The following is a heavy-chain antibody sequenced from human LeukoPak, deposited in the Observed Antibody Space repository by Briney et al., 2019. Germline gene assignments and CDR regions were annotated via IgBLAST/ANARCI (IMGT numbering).Heavy chain of an antibody. J-gene: IGHJ4*02. CDR2: ILYDGSNK. CDR3: VRGVSYGSGSSPFDY. Sequence: GSLRLSCAASGFTFNSYAMHWVRQAPGKGLEWVAVILYDGSNKYYADSVKGRFTISRDNSKNTLYLQMNSLRAEDTAVYYCVRGVSYGSGSSPFDYWGQGTLVTVSS. V-gene: IGHV3-30*04. CDR1: GFTFNSYA. D-gene: IGHD3-10*01.